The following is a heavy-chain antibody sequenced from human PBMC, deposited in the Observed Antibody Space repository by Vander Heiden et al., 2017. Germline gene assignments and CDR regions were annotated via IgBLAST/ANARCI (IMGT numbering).Heavy chain of an antibody. CDR2: IYPGDSDT. Sequence: HLVQSRAEGNNPVQSLKISCTRSGYSFASSWSGWVRQTPGKGLEWMGIIYPGDSDTRYSPSFQGQVTISADKSISTAYVQWRSLKASDTAIYYCARRGDGYNWGYWGQGTLVTVSS. D-gene: IGHD1-1*01. J-gene: IGHJ4*02. V-gene: IGHV5-51*01. CDR3: ARRGDGYNWGY. CDR1: GYSFASSW.